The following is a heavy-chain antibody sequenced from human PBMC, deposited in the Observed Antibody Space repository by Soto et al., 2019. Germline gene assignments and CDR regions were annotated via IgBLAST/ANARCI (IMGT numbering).Heavy chain of an antibody. J-gene: IGHJ4*02. CDR2: INHGGTT. CDR1: CGSFSGHY. Sequence: SETLSLTCAVYCGSFSGHYWSWIRQPAGRGLEWIGEINHGGTTNYNPSLKSRVIISVDTSKNQFSLKLSSVTAADTAVYYCARGVPGYSSSWYAYWGQGTLVTVSS. CDR3: ARGVPGYSSSWYAY. V-gene: IGHV4-34*01. D-gene: IGHD6-13*01.